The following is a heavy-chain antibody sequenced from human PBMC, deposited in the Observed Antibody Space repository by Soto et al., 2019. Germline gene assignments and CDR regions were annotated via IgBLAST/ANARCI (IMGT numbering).Heavy chain of an antibody. Sequence: QIQLVQSGGEVKKPGASVKVSCKSSGYTFISHSITWVRQAPGQGLEWMGRISAYNGNTNHAQKLQGRVTMTTDTSTNTAYMELRNLRSDDTAVYYCARGAFCGGAPGCRDMDVWGQGTTVTVSS. CDR2: ISAYNGNT. J-gene: IGHJ6*02. CDR3: ARGAFCGGAPGCRDMDV. D-gene: IGHD2-21*01. V-gene: IGHV1-18*01. CDR1: GYTFISHS.